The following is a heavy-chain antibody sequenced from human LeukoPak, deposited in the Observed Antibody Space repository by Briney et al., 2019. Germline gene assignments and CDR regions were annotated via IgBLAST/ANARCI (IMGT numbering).Heavy chain of an antibody. V-gene: IGHV3-30*18. D-gene: IGHD2-15*01. J-gene: IGHJ3*02. CDR1: GFTFSSYG. CDR3: AKDLPPVGSGHREGAFDI. Sequence: TGGSLRLSCAAPGFTFSSYGMHWVRQAPGKGLEWVAVISYDGSNKYYADSVKGRFTISRDNSKNTLYLQMNSLRAEDTAVYYCAKDLPPVGSGHREGAFDIWGQGTMVTVSS. CDR2: ISYDGSNK.